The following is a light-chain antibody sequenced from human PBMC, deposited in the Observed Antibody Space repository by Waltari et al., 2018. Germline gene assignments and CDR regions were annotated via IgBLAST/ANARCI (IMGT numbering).Light chain of an antibody. CDR2: GTS. J-gene: IGKJ3*01. CDR3: QHRDHWPPDAT. CDR1: RSVSNTY. Sequence: EIVLTQSPGTLSLSPGERATLSCRASRSVSNTYLAWYQQKPGQAPRLLIYGTSTRATVIPARFSGSGSGTDFTLTISSLEAEDFAVYYCQHRDHWPPDATFGPGTKVDI. V-gene: IGKV3D-20*02.